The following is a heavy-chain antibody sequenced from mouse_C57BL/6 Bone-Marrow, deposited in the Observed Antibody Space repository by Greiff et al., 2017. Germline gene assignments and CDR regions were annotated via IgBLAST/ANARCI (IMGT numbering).Heavy chain of an antibody. Sequence: QVQLQQSGPELVKPGASVKISCKASGYAFSSSWMNWVKQRPGKGLEWIGRIYPGDGDTNYNGKFKGKATLTADKSSSTAYMQLSSLTSEDSAVYVCARGGSSGPFAYGGQGTLVTVSA. CDR1: GYAFSSSW. J-gene: IGHJ3*01. V-gene: IGHV1-82*01. D-gene: IGHD3-2*02. CDR2: IYPGDGDT. CDR3: ARGGSSGPFAY.